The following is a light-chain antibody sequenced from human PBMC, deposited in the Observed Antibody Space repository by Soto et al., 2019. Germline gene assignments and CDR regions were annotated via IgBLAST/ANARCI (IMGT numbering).Light chain of an antibody. Sequence: DIQMTQSPSSLCASVGDRVTITCRASQDIGKYLSWYQQKAGKAPKFLIYAATSLQSGVPSRFRGSGSGTEFTLTISSLQPEDFATYYCQQSYNYPRTFGQGTKVEIK. V-gene: IGKV1-39*01. CDR1: QDIGKY. J-gene: IGKJ1*01. CDR2: AAT. CDR3: QQSYNYPRT.